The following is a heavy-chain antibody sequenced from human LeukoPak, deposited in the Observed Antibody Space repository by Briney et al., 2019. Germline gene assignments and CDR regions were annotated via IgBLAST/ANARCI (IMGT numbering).Heavy chain of an antibody. CDR3: ARGLGYYDFWSGYYPANWFDP. D-gene: IGHD3-3*01. CDR2: INHSGST. CDR1: GGSFSGYY. V-gene: IGHV4-34*01. J-gene: IGHJ5*02. Sequence: SETLSLTCAVYGGSFSGYYWSWIRQPPGKGLERIGEINHSGSTNYNPSLKSRVTISVDTSKNQFSLKLSSVTAADTAVYYCARGLGYYDFWSGYYPANWFDPWGQGTLVTVSS.